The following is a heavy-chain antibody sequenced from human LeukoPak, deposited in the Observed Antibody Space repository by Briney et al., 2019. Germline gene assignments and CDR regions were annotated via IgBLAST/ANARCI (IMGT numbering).Heavy chain of an antibody. J-gene: IGHJ4*02. Sequence: PGGSLRLSCAASGFTFSNAWMSWVRQAPGKGLEWVGRIKSKTDGGTTDYAAPVKGRFTISRDDSKNTLYLQMNSLKTEDTAVYYCTTDIVVVPATERDYWGQGTLVTVSS. CDR1: GFTFSNAW. V-gene: IGHV3-15*01. CDR3: TTDIVVVPATERDY. CDR2: IKSKTDGGTT. D-gene: IGHD2-2*01.